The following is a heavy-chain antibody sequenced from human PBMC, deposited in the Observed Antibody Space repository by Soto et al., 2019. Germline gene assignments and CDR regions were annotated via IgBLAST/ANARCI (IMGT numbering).Heavy chain of an antibody. D-gene: IGHD3-3*01. J-gene: IGHJ3*02. V-gene: IGHV4-39*01. CDR3: ARRDDFWSGYAFDI. CDR1: GGSISSSSYY. Sequence: QLQLQESGPGLVKPSETLSLTCTVSGGSISSSSYYWGWIRQPPGKGLEWIGSIYYSGSTYYNPSLKSRVTISGDTSKNQFSLKLSSVTAADTAVYYCARRDDFWSGYAFDIWGQGTMVTVSS. CDR2: IYYSGST.